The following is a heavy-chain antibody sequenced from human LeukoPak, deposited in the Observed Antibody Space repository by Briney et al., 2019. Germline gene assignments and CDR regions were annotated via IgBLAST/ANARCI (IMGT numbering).Heavy chain of an antibody. CDR2: ISSSSSNI. V-gene: IGHV3-21*01. D-gene: IGHD1-1*01. J-gene: IGHJ4*02. CDR1: GFTFSSYS. CDR3: ARCTTGRTFGSLREIKRSREIDY. Sequence: PGGSLRLSCAASGFTFSSYSMKWVRQAPGKGREWVSSISSSSSNIYYADSVKGRFTIYRDNDKNSLYLQMNSLRVQDTAVYYCARCTTGRTFGSLREIKRSREIDYWGQGTLVTVSS.